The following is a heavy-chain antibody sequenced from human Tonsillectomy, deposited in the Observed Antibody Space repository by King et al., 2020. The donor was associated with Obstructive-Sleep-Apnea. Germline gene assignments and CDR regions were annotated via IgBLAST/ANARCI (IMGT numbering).Heavy chain of an antibody. J-gene: IGHJ4*02. CDR2: IDPYSGGT. D-gene: IGHD5-24*01. V-gene: IGHV1-2*04. CDR1: GYTFTGYY. CDR3: ARERDGYHSLYY. Sequence: QLVQSGAEVRKPGASVKVSCKASGYTFTGYYIHWVRQAPGQGLEWMGWIDPYSGGTDYAQNFQDWVTMTRDTSISTAYMELSRLRSDDTAVYYCARERDGYHSLYYWGQGTLVTVSS.